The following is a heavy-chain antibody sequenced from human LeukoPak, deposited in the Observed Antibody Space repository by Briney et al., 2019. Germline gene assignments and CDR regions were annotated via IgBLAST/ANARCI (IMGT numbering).Heavy chain of an antibody. Sequence: SVKVSCKASGGTFSSYAISWVRQAPGQRLEWMGGIIPIFGIANYAQKFQCRVTITADKSTSTAYMELSSLRSEDTAGYYCAREVDTAMVMLADYYGMDVWGQGTTVTVSS. J-gene: IGHJ6*02. D-gene: IGHD5-18*01. CDR2: IIPIFGIA. CDR3: AREVDTAMVMLADYYGMDV. V-gene: IGHV1-69*10. CDR1: GGTFSSYA.